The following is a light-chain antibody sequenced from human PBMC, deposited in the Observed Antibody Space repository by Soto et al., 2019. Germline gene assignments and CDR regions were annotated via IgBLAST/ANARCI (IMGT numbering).Light chain of an antibody. J-gene: IGKJ1*01. V-gene: IGKV3-15*01. CDR2: GAS. CDR1: QSVSSN. CDR3: QQSNNWWT. Sequence: EIVMTQSPATLSVSPGERATLSCRAGQSVSSNLAWYQQKPGQAPRLLIYGASTRATGIPARFSGSGSGTEFTLTICSLQSDDFAVYYCQQSNNWWTFGLSTQVEI.